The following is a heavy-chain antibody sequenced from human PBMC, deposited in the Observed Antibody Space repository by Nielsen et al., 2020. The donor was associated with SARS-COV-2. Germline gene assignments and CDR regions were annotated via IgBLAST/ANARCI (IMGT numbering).Heavy chain of an antibody. J-gene: IGHJ2*01. D-gene: IGHD2-15*01. CDR1: GGSFNGYY. CDR2: IYHSGST. CDR3: ARTAAGFPHYWFFDL. Sequence: SETLSLTCAVYGGSFNGYYWSWIRQPPGKGLEWIGSIYHSGSTYYNPSLRSRVTISIDTSKNQFSLRLSSVTAADTAVYYCARTAAGFPHYWFFDLWGRGTLVTVSS. V-gene: IGHV4-34*01.